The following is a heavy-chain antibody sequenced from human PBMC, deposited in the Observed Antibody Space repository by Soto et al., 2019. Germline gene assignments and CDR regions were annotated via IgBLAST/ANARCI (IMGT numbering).Heavy chain of an antibody. Sequence: EVQLLESGGGLVQPGGSLSLSCAASGFTFSAYVMCWVRQAPGKGPEWVSAISSSGGRTFYADSVKGRFTISRDNSRNTLYLQMHSLTVEDTAVYYCAKDPPIASDGPTLDYWGQGTLVAVSS. CDR3: AKDPPIASDGPTLDY. D-gene: IGHD6-13*01. V-gene: IGHV3-23*01. CDR1: GFTFSAYV. CDR2: ISSSGGRT. J-gene: IGHJ4*02.